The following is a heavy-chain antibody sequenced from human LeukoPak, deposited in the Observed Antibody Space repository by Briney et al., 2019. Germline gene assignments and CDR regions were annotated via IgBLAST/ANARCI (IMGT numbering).Heavy chain of an antibody. CDR2: ISGSGGTT. J-gene: IGHJ4*02. Sequence: GGSLRLSCAASGFTFSSYWMSWVRQAPGKGLEWVSTISGSGGTTKYADSVKGRFTISRDNSKNTLYLQMNSLRAEDTAVYYCAKTMGVIDHDYWGQGTLVTVSS. V-gene: IGHV3-23*01. CDR3: AKTMGVIDHDY. CDR1: GFTFSSYW. D-gene: IGHD3-10*01.